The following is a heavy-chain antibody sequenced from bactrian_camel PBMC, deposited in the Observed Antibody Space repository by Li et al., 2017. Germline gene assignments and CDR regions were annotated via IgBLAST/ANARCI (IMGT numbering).Heavy chain of an antibody. V-gene: IGHV3S55*01. CDR3: AALEDVFCGRRWTSDGWDVYRF. Sequence: VQLVESGGGSVEAGGSLRLSCQASEFTYRRDCMGWFRQPPGKERVGVAAIDRDGKIKYATSVKGRFTISKDDDKKTLYLQMDNLKPEDTAMYYCAALEDVFCGRRWTSDGWDVYRFWGQGTQVTVS. CDR1: EFTYRRDC. D-gene: IGHD2*01. J-gene: IGHJ4*01. CDR2: IDRDGKI.